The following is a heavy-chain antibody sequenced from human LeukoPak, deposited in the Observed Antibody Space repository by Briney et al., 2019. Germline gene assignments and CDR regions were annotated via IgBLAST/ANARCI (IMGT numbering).Heavy chain of an antibody. CDR1: GFTFSDYY. CDR2: ISSSGSTI. D-gene: IGHD2-2*03. J-gene: IGHJ4*02. CDR3: AGDLGSYFDY. V-gene: IGHV3-11*01. Sequence: GGSLRLSCAASGFTFSDYYMSWIRQAPGKGLEWVSYISSSGSTIYYADSVKGRFTISRDNSKNTLYLQMNSLRAEDTAIYYCAGDLGSYFDYWGQGTLVTVSS.